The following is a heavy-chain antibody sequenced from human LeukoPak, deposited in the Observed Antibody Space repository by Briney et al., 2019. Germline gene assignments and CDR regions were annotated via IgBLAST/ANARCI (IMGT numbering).Heavy chain of an antibody. D-gene: IGHD2-2*03. CDR3: ARAPSNSGYNWFDP. CDR1: GGSISRYY. V-gene: IGHV4-59*01. CDR2: IYYSGST. J-gene: IGHJ5*02. Sequence: SETLSLTCTVSGGSISRYYRSWIRQPPGKGLEWIGYIYYSGSTNYNPSLKSRVTISVDTSKSQFSLKLSSVTAADTAVYYCARAPSNSGYNWFDPWGQGTLVTVSS.